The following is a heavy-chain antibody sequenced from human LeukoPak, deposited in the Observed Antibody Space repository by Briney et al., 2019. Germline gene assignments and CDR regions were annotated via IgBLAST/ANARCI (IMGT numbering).Heavy chain of an antibody. CDR2: ISGSGGST. Sequence: GGSMRLSCAASGFTFSSYAMSWVRQAPGKGLEWVSAISGSGGSTYYADSVKGRFTISRDNSKNTLYLQMNSLRAEDTAVYYCAKDPYYYGSGRPFDYWGQGTLVTVSS. D-gene: IGHD3-10*01. CDR1: GFTFSSYA. J-gene: IGHJ4*02. CDR3: AKDPYYYGSGRPFDY. V-gene: IGHV3-23*01.